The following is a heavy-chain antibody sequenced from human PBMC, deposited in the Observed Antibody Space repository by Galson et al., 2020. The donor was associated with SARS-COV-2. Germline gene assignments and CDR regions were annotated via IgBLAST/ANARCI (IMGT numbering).Heavy chain of an antibody. J-gene: IGHJ6*02. CDR3: ARAPSVDTAMVSYYYGMDV. CDR2: LNTSAST. D-gene: IGHD5-18*01. CDR1: GGSISSGRYY. Sequence: SETLSLTCTVSGGSISSGRYYWSWHPPPAGKELERISRLNTSASTNYTPTIKRRVTISVDTSKNQFSLKLSSVTAADTAVYYCARAPSVDTAMVSYYYGMDVWGQGTTVTVSS. V-gene: IGHV4-61*02.